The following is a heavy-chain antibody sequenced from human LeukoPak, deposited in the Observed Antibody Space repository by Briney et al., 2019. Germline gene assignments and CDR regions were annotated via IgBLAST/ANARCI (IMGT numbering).Heavy chain of an antibody. Sequence: SESLSLTCTVSGDSIDSYYWSWIRQPPGKGLEWIGYIYYRGTTSYNPFLKSRVTISVDTSKNQFSLKLNSVTAADTAVYYCARLPRYGGYDHFDYWGQGILVIASS. CDR2: IYYRGTT. CDR3: ARLPRYGGYDHFDY. D-gene: IGHD5-12*01. CDR1: GDSIDSYY. J-gene: IGHJ4*02. V-gene: IGHV4-59*12.